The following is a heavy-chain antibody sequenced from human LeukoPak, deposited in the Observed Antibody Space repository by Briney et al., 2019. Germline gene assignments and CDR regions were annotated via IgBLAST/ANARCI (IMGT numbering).Heavy chain of an antibody. J-gene: IGHJ6*03. Sequence: PSETLSLTCTVSGGSISSYYWSWIRQPPGKGLEWIGYIYYSGSTNYNPSLKSRVTISVDTSKNQFSLKLSSVTAAGTAVYYCARDRYSSGWQHYYYMDVWGKGTTVTVSS. CDR3: ARDRYSSGWQHYYYMDV. V-gene: IGHV4-59*01. CDR1: GGSISSYY. D-gene: IGHD6-19*01. CDR2: IYYSGST.